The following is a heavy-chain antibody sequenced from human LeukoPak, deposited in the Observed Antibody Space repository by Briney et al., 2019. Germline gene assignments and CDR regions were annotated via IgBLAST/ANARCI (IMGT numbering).Heavy chain of an antibody. CDR1: GFTFSSYS. Sequence: PGGSLRLSCAASGFTFSSYSMNWVRQAPGKGREWVSSISSSSSYIYYADSVKGRFTISRDNAKNSLYLQMNSLRAEDTAVYYCARDVTMVRGDDYWGQGTLVTVSS. CDR3: ARDVTMVRGDDY. J-gene: IGHJ4*02. CDR2: ISSSSSYI. V-gene: IGHV3-21*01. D-gene: IGHD3-10*01.